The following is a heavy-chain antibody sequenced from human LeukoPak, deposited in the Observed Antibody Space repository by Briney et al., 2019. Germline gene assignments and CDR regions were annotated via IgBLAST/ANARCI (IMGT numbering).Heavy chain of an antibody. CDR2: IIPIFGTA. CDR1: GGTFSSYA. D-gene: IGHD3/OR15-3a*01. J-gene: IGHJ6*03. Sequence: SVKVSCKASGGTFSSYAISWVRQAPGQGLEWMGGIIPIFGTANYAQKFQGRVTITTDESTSTAYMELSSLRSEDTAVYYCARGVGQQDYYYYMDVWGKGTTVTVSS. CDR3: ARGVGQQDYYYYMDV. V-gene: IGHV1-69*05.